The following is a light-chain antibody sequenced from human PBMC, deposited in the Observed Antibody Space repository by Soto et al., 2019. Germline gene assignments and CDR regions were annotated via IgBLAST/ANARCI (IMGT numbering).Light chain of an antibody. CDR2: DVT. V-gene: IGLV2-11*01. Sequence: QSVRTQPRSVSGSPGQSLTISCTGTSSDVGGYNYVPWYQQYPGKVPKLMIYDVTKRPSGVPDRFSGSKSGNTASLTISGLQAEDEADYYCCSHAGSYTYVFGTGTKVTVL. J-gene: IGLJ1*01. CDR1: SSDVGGYNY. CDR3: CSHAGSYTYV.